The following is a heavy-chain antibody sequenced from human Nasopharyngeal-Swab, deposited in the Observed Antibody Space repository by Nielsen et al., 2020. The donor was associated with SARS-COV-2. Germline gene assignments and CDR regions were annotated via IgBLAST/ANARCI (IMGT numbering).Heavy chain of an antibody. CDR2: INNRGDDT. J-gene: IGHJ4*02. D-gene: IGHD3-16*02. Sequence: GESLKISCAASGFIFSNYAMSWVRQAPGKGLEWVSTINNRGDDTHYADSVKGRFTISRDNAKNSLYLQMNSLRAEDTAVYYCARDPPTLSADYVWGSYRSEGYFDYWGQGTLVTVSS. CDR1: GFIFSNYA. V-gene: IGHV3-21*01. CDR3: ARDPPTLSADYVWGSYRSEGYFDY.